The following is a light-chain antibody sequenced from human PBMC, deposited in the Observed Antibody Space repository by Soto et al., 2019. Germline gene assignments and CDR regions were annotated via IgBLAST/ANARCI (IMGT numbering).Light chain of an antibody. Sequence: EIVLTQSPATLSLSPGERATLSCRASQSVSSSFLAWYQQKPGQAPRLLIYAASSRATGIPDRFSGSGSGTDFTLTISSLEPEDFAVYYCQQYGSSPLTFGGGTKVEIK. CDR3: QQYGSSPLT. CDR1: QSVSSSF. J-gene: IGKJ4*02. V-gene: IGKV3-20*01. CDR2: AAS.